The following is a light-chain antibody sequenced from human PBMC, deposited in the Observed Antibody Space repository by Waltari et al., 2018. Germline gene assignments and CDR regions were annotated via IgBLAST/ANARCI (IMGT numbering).Light chain of an antibody. Sequence: SHDLTQPPSVSVSPGQTARITCPGDALPKQYPYWFQKKPGQAPVLVIYKDTERPSGIPERFSGASSGTTVTLTISGVQADDEADYYCQSADISSSYRVFGGGTKLSVL. J-gene: IGLJ3*02. CDR1: ALPKQY. CDR3: QSADISSSYRV. V-gene: IGLV3-25*03. CDR2: KDT.